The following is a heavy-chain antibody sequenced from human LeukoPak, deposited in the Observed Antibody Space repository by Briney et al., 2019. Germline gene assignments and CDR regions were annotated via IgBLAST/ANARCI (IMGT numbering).Heavy chain of an antibody. D-gene: IGHD3-22*01. CDR1: GGTFTSYA. V-gene: IGHV1-69*04. CDR3: ATYNVDNYDTSDGMDV. J-gene: IGHJ6*02. Sequence: GASVKVSCKASGGTFTSYAFSWVRRAPGQGLEWMGRIIPLIGVTDSAQKFRDRVTITADKSTSTAYMELTSLRSEDTAVYYCATYNVDNYDTSDGMDVWGQGTSVTVSS. CDR2: IIPLIGVT.